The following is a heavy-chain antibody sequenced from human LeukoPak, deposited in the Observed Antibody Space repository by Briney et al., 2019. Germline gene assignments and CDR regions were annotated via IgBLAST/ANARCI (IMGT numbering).Heavy chain of an antibody. V-gene: IGHV3-48*03. CDR3: AKVDVDTASDY. CDR1: GFTFSSYE. CDR2: ISSSGSTI. Sequence: PGGSLRLSCAASGFTFSSYEMNWVRQAPGKGLEWVSYISSSGSTIYYADSVKGRFTISRDNAKNSLYLQMNSLRAEDTAVYYCAKVDVDTASDYWGQGTLVTVSS. J-gene: IGHJ4*02. D-gene: IGHD5-18*01.